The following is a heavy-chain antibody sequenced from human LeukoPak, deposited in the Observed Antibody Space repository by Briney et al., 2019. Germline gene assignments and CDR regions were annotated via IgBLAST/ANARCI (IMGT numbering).Heavy chain of an antibody. D-gene: IGHD3-22*01. J-gene: IGHJ2*01. CDR1: GFTSSTYW. CDR3: ARDRDSRWDFDL. CDR2: IKQDGSET. V-gene: IGHV3-7*01. Sequence: GGSLRLSCAASGFTSSTYWMSWVRQAPGKGLEWVASIKQDGSETYYVDSVKGRFTLSRDNAKNSLYLQMNSLRADDTAVYYCARDRDSRWDFDLWGRGTLITVSS.